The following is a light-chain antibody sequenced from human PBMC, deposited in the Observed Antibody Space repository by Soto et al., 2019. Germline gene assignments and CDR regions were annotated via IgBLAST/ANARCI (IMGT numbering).Light chain of an antibody. CDR1: QSVSSSS. CDR3: QQYRSSPPYT. CDR2: GTS. Sequence: EIVLTQSPGTLSLSPGERATLSCRASQSVSSSSFAWYQQKPGQAPRLLIYGTSSRATGIPDRFSGSGSGTDFTLTISRLEPEDFAVYYCQQYRSSPPYTFGRGPSWRSN. V-gene: IGKV3-20*01. J-gene: IGKJ2*01.